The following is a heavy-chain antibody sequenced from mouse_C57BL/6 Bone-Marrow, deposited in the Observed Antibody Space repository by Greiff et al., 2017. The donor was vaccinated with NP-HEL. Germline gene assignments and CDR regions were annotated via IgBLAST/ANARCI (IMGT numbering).Heavy chain of an antibody. Sequence: VQLQQPGAELVMPGASVKLSCKASGYTFTSYWMHWVKQRPGQGLEWIGEIDPSDSYTNYNQKFKGKSTLTVDKSSSTAYMQLSSLTSEDSAVYYCARDGYYFAYWGQGTLVTVSA. CDR3: ARDGYYFAY. V-gene: IGHV1-69*01. CDR2: IDPSDSYT. J-gene: IGHJ3*01. CDR1: GYTFTSYW. D-gene: IGHD1-1*01.